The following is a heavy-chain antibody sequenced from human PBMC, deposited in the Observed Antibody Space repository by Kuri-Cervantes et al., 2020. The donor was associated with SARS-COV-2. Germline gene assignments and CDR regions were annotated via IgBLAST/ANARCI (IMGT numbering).Heavy chain of an antibody. Sequence: ASVKVSCKASGFTFASYYVHWVRQAPGLGLEWMGIIHPIGGSTNYAQKFQGRVTITADESTSTAYMELSSLRSEDTAVYYRAREPTGGAFDIWGKGTTVTVSS. V-gene: IGHV1-46*01. CDR2: IHPIGGST. D-gene: IGHD2-8*02. J-gene: IGHJ6*04. CDR1: GFTFASYY. CDR3: AREPTGGAFDI.